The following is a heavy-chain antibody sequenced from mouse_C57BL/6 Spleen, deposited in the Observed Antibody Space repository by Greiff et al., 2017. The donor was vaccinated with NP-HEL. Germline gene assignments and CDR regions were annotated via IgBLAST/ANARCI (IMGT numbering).Heavy chain of an antibody. CDR1: GYTFTSYW. V-gene: IGHV1-59*01. Sequence: QVQLQQPGAELVRPGTSVKLSCKASGYTFTSYWMHWVKQRPGQGLEWIGVIDPSDSYTNYNQKFKGKATLTVDTSSSTAYMQLSSLTSEDSAVYYCARTVTRGDYWGQGTSVTVSS. CDR3: ARTVTRGDY. D-gene: IGHD2-5*01. CDR2: IDPSDSYT. J-gene: IGHJ4*01.